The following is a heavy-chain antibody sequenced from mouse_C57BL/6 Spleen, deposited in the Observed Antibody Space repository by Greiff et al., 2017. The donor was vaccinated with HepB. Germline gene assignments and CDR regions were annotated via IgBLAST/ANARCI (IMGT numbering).Heavy chain of an antibody. CDR3: ARPSYYQAMDY. CDR2: IDPSDSET. V-gene: IGHV1-52*01. D-gene: IGHD2-1*01. CDR1: GYTFTSYW. Sequence: VQLQQPGAELVRPGSSVKLSCKASGYTFTSYWMHWVKQRPIQGLEWIGNIDPSDSETHYNQKFKDKATLTVDKSSSTAYMQLSSLTSEDSAVYYCARPSYYQAMDYWGQGTSVTVSS. J-gene: IGHJ4*01.